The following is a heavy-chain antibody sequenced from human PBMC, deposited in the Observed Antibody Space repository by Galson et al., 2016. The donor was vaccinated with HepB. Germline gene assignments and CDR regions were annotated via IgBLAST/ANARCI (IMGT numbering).Heavy chain of an antibody. D-gene: IGHD5-18*01. CDR3: ARGTAMANGDFEH. CDR1: GITFSNYG. Sequence: SLRLSCAVSGITFSNYGIHWVRQAPGKGLEWVAVIWSDGSNKHSADSVKGRFPTSRDSSKNTLYLQMNSLRVEDTAVYYCARGTAMANGDFEHWGQGTLVTVSS. V-gene: IGHV3-33*01. J-gene: IGHJ4*02. CDR2: IWSDGSNK.